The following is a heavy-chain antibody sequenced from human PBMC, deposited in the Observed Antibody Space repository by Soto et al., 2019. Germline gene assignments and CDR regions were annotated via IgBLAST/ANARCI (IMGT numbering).Heavy chain of an antibody. CDR1: GGSISSSSYY. CDR2: IYYSGST. D-gene: IGHD6-19*01. V-gene: IGHV4-39*01. J-gene: IGHJ4*02. CDR3: ARLGGYSSGWYLPYFDY. Sequence: QLQLQESGPGLVKPSETLSLTCTVSGGSISSSSYYWGWIRQPPGKGLEWNGSIYYSGSTYYNPSLKSRVTISVDTSKNQFSLKLSSVTAADTAVYYCARLGGYSSGWYLPYFDYWGQGTLVTVSS.